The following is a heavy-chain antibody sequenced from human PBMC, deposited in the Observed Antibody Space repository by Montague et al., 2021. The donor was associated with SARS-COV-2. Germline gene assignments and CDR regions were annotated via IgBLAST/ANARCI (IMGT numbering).Heavy chain of an antibody. D-gene: IGHD3-3*01. CDR1: GGSISSSSYY. CDR2: IYYSGST. Sequence: SETLSLTCTVSGGSISSSSYYWGWIRQPPGKGLEWIGYIYYSGSTYYNPSLKSPVTIFVETSKNQFSLKLSSVTAADTAVYYCARQPTRGITIFGVVTDYGMDVWGQGTTVTVSS. J-gene: IGHJ6*02. CDR3: ARQPTRGITIFGVVTDYGMDV. V-gene: IGHV4-39*01.